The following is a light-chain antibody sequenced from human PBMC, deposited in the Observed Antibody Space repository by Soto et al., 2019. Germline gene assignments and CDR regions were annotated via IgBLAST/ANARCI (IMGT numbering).Light chain of an antibody. CDR1: QSVGKY. Sequence: VMTRSPCTVSLSPVERATLSCRASQSVGKYLVWYQQKPGQAPRLLIYDASNRATGIPARFSGSGSGTDFTLTISSLEPEDFAVYYCQQRGNRPPWTFGQGTKVDIK. CDR3: QQRGNRPPWT. J-gene: IGKJ1*01. V-gene: IGKV3-11*01. CDR2: DAS.